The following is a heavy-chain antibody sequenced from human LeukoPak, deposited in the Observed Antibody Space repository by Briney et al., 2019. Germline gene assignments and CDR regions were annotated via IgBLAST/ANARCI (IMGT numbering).Heavy chain of an antibody. D-gene: IGHD6-13*01. CDR1: GGTFSSYA. Sequence: ASVKVSCKASGGTFSSYAISWVRQAPGQGLEWMGGIIPIFGTANYAQKFQGRVTITANKSTSTAYMELSSLRSEDTAVYYCARSSIIAAAGPYYFDYWGQGTLVTVSS. CDR2: IIPIFGTA. CDR3: ARSSIIAAAGPYYFDY. J-gene: IGHJ4*02. V-gene: IGHV1-69*06.